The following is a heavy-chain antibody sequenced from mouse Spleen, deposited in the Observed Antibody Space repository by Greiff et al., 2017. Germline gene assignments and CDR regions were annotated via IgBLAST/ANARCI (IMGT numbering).Heavy chain of an antibody. J-gene: IGHJ4*01. V-gene: IGHV5-17*01. CDR1: GFTSSDYG. Sequence: EVKLVESGGGLVKPGGSLKLSCAASGFTSSDYGMHWVRQAPEKGLEWVAYISSGSSTIYYADTVKGRFTISRDNAKNTLFLQMTSLRSEDTAMYYCARPGYGAMDYWGQGTSVTVSP. CDR2: ISSGSSTI. CDR3: ARPGYGAMDY. D-gene: IGHD1-2*01.